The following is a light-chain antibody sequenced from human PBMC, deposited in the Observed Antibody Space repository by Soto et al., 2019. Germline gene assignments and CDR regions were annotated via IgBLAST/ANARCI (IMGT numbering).Light chain of an antibody. V-gene: IGKV3-11*01. J-gene: IGKJ4*01. CDR2: DAS. Sequence: EIVLTQSPATLSLSPGERATLSCRASPSVSSYLAWYQQKPGQAPRLLIYDASNRATGIPARFSGSGPGTDVTLTIGSLAPEDFGVYYGEQRSNSRGTFGGGTKVEIK. CDR3: EQRSNSRGT. CDR1: PSVSSY.